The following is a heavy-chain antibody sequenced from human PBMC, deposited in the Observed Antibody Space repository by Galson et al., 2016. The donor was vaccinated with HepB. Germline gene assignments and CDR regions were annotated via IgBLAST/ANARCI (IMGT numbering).Heavy chain of an antibody. D-gene: IGHD4-23*01. CDR2: INPSGDST. J-gene: IGHJ4*02. V-gene: IGHV1-46*02. CDR1: GYNFNVYY. Sequence: SVKVSCKASGYNFNVYYMHWVRQAPGQGLEWMGVINPSGDSTSYAQKFQGRVTMTRDTSTSTVYMEPTSLRSDDTAVYYCARDYGGGFDYWGQGTLVTVSS. CDR3: ARDYGGGFDY.